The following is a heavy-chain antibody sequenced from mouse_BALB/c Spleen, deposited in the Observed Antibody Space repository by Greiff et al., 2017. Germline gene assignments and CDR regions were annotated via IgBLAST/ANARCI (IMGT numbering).Heavy chain of an antibody. D-gene: IGHD2-1*01. Sequence: EVKLVESGGGLVQPGGSRKLSCAASGFTFSSFGMHWVRQAPEKGLEWVAYISSGSSTIYYADTVKGRFTISRDNPKNTLFLQMTSLRSEDTAMYYCARSPIFYGNYGYFDYWGQGTTLTVSS. J-gene: IGHJ2*01. CDR2: ISSGSSTI. CDR1: GFTFSSFG. CDR3: ARSPIFYGNYGYFDY. V-gene: IGHV5-17*02.